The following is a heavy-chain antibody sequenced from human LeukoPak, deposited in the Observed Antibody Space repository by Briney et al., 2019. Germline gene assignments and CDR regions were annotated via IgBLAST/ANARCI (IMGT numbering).Heavy chain of an antibody. D-gene: IGHD3-9*01. J-gene: IGHJ6*04. V-gene: IGHV3-64*02. CDR1: GFTFSPYT. CDR3: ARERAGYYLDV. Sequence: PGGSLRLSCAASGFTFSPYTMHWVRQAPGKGLEFVSAIIGDGITTYYADSAKGRFTVSRDNSKSTLYLQMGSLTAEDMAVYYCARERAGYYLDVWGKGTTVTVFS. CDR2: IIGDGITT.